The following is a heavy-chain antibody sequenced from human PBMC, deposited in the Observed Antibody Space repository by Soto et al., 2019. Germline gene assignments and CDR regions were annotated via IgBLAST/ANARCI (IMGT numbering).Heavy chain of an antibody. J-gene: IGHJ4*02. CDR3: AKGIPSAPYCTNGVCYPDY. Sequence: RLSCGACGVTFNNYALSRVRQATGKGLKWVSAISGSGASTYYADSVKGRFTISRDNSKNTLHLQVNSLRAEDTAVYYCAKGIPSAPYCTNGVCYPDYWGQGPWSPSPQ. V-gene: IGHV3-23*01. D-gene: IGHD2-8*01. CDR1: GVTFNNYA. CDR2: ISGSGAST.